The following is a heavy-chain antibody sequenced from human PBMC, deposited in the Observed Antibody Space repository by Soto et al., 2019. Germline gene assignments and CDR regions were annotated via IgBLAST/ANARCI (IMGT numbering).Heavy chain of an antibody. CDR1: GGTFNFYA. Sequence: SVKVSCKSSGGTFNFYAISWVRQAPGEGLEWMGGVVPHSGTATYARKFQGRLTVTADESSSTAYMDLNSLRGEDAAVYYCAKCAVLSTTSGGWCNWFDPWGQGTLVTVSS. CDR2: VVPHSGTA. J-gene: IGHJ5*02. CDR3: AKCAVLSTTSGGWCNWFDP. D-gene: IGHD2-21*01. V-gene: IGHV1-69*13.